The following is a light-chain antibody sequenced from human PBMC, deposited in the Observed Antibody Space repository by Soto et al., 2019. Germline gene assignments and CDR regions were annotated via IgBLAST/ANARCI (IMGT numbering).Light chain of an antibody. V-gene: IGLV2-18*02. J-gene: IGLJ1*01. Sequence: QSALTQPPSVSGSPGQSVTISCTGTSSDVGTYNRVSWYQQPPGTAPKLMIYEVSNRPSGVPDRFSGSKSGNTASLTISGLQTEDEADYYCSSYTSSSTSYVFGIGTKLTVL. CDR2: EVS. CDR1: SSDVGTYNR. CDR3: SSYTSSSTSYV.